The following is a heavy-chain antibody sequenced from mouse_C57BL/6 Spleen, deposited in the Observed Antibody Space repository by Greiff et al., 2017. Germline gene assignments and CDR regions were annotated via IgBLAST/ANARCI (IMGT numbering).Heavy chain of an antibody. CDR2: ISYDGSN. Sequence: VQLKESGPGLVQPSQSLSLTCSVTGYSITSGYYWNWIRPFPGNKLEWMGYISYDGSNNYNPSLKNRMTITRDTSKNQFFLKSNSVTTEDTATYDCARDSSFDDWGKGTTLTVSS. CDR3: ARDSSFDD. CDR1: GYSITSGYY. J-gene: IGHJ2*01. D-gene: IGHD1-1*01. V-gene: IGHV3-6*01.